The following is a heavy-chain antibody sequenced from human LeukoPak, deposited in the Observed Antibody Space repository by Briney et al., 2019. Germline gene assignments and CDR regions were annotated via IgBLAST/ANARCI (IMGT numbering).Heavy chain of an antibody. Sequence: PGGSLRLSCAASGFTFSSYGMHWVRQAPGKGLEWVAFIRYDGSNKYYADSVKGRFTISRDNSKNMLYLQMNSLRAEDTAVYYCAKDGQLGGSSWFTLYFDYWGQGILVTVSS. CDR3: AKDGQLGGSSWFTLYFDY. V-gene: IGHV3-30*02. D-gene: IGHD6-13*01. CDR2: IRYDGSNK. J-gene: IGHJ4*02. CDR1: GFTFSSYG.